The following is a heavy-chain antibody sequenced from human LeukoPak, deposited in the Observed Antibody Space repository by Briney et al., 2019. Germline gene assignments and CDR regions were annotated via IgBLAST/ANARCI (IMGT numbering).Heavy chain of an antibody. V-gene: IGHV3-64*01. Sequence: QPGGSLRLSCAASGFTFSTYSLYWVRQAPGKGLEYVSAISSNGGSTYYANSVRGRFTISRDNSKNKLYLEMGSLRAEDMAVYYCARCARQHSVFAHVDYWGQGVLVTVSS. D-gene: IGHD6-6*01. J-gene: IGHJ4*02. CDR3: ARCARQHSVFAHVDY. CDR1: GFTFSTYS. CDR2: ISSNGGST.